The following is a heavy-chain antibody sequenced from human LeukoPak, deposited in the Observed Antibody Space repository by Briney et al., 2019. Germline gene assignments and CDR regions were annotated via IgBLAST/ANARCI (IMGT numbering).Heavy chain of an antibody. V-gene: IGHV3-13*01. CDR2: VSSGFHA. J-gene: IGHJ4*02. Sequence: GGSLRLSCTASGFTLGSHDMHWVRQIPGQGLEWVAAVSSGFHAFFADSVQGRFTVSREGARNSLYLQVNSLRAGDTAVYYCVREARGYHYTYFDYWGQGTLVTVSS. D-gene: IGHD5-18*01. CDR3: VREARGYHYTYFDY. CDR1: GFTLGSHD.